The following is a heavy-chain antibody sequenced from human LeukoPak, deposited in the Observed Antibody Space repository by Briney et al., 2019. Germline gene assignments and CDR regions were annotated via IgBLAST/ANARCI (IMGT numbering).Heavy chain of an antibody. CDR1: AGSISSYY. J-gene: IGHJ4*02. Sequence: SETLSLTCTVSAGSISSYYWSWIRQPPGKGLEWIGYIYYSGGTNYNPSLKSRVTISVDTSKNQFSLKLSSVTAADTAVYYCARGSPYYDSSGYYDYYFDYWGQGTLVTVSS. D-gene: IGHD3-22*01. CDR3: ARGSPYYDSSGYYDYYFDY. V-gene: IGHV4-59*01. CDR2: IYYSGGT.